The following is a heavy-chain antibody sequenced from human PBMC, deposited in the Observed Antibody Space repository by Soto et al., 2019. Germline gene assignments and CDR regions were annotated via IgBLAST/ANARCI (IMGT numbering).Heavy chain of an antibody. CDR1: GFTFSSYW. CDR3: ARVGWRGRALYYYYYMDV. J-gene: IGHJ6*03. D-gene: IGHD6-19*01. V-gene: IGHV3-7*01. CDR2: IKQDGSEK. Sequence: GGSLRLSCAASGFTFSSYWMSWVRQAPGKGLEWVANIKQDGSEKYYVDSVKGRFTISRDNAKNSLYLQMNSLRAEDTAVYYCARVGWRGRALYYYYYMDVWGKGTTVTVSS.